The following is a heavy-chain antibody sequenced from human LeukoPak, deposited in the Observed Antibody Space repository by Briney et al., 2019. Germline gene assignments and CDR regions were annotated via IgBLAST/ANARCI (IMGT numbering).Heavy chain of an antibody. CDR3: ARDERGYDILTGDSFDY. CDR1: GFTFSSYW. CDR2: IKQDGSEK. J-gene: IGHJ4*02. D-gene: IGHD3-9*01. V-gene: IGHV3-7*01. Sequence: GGSLRLSCAASGFTFSSYWMSWVRQAPGKGLEWVANIKQDGSEKYYVDSVKGRFTISRDNAKNSLYLQMNSLRAEDTAVYYCARDERGYDILTGDSFDYWGQGTLVTVSS.